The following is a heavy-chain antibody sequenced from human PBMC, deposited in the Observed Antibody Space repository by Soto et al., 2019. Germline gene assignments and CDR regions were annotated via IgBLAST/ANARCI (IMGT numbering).Heavy chain of an antibody. CDR2: ISGSAVSA. D-gene: IGHD1-26*01. CDR1: GFTFSSYA. Sequence: HPGGSLRLSCAASGFTFSSYAMSWVRQAPGKGLEWVSVISGSAVSAYYADSVKGRFTVSRDNSKNTLFLQVNSLRAEDTAIYFCAKAGGSRLWYFDLWGRGTLVTVSS. V-gene: IGHV3-23*01. CDR3: AKAGGSRLWYFDL. J-gene: IGHJ2*01.